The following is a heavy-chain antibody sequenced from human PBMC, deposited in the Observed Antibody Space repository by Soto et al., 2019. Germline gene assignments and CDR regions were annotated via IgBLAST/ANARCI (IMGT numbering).Heavy chain of an antibody. J-gene: IGHJ4*02. CDR3: TKRREYSGATNFDY. V-gene: IGHV3-23*01. D-gene: IGHD5-12*01. CDR2: VSGSGDNT. Sequence: PGGSLRLSCAASGFTFDNYAMSWVRQAPGKGLEWVSAVSGSGDNTYYPDSVRGRFSISRDNSKNTVHLQMNNLRAEDTAVYYCTKRREYSGATNFDYWGQGTLVTVSS. CDR1: GFTFDNYA.